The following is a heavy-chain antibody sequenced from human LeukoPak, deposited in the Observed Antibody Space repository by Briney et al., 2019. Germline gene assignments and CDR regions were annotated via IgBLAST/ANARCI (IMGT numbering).Heavy chain of an antibody. CDR2: IYYSGST. D-gene: IGHD4-17*01. CDR1: GGSIGSYY. J-gene: IGHJ3*02. CDR3: ASYDYGVGRI. V-gene: IGHV4-59*01. Sequence: SETLSLTCTVSGGSIGSYYWSWIRQPPGKGLEWIGYIYYSGSTNYNPSLKSRVTISVDTSKNQFSLKLSSVTAADTAVYYCASYDYGVGRIWGQGTMVTVSS.